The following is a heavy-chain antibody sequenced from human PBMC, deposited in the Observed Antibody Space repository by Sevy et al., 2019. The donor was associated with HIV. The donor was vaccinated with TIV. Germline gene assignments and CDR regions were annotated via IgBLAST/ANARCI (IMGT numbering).Heavy chain of an antibody. V-gene: IGHV1-18*01. CDR1: GYTFTSYG. J-gene: IGHJ4*02. CDR3: ARHRITIFGVAISPFDY. Sequence: ASVKVSCKASGYTFTSYGISWVRQAPGQGLEWMGWISAYNGNTNYAQKLQGRVTMTTDTSTSTAYMELRSLRSDDTAVYYCARHRITIFGVAISPFDYWGQGTLVTVSS. CDR2: ISAYNGNT. D-gene: IGHD3-3*01.